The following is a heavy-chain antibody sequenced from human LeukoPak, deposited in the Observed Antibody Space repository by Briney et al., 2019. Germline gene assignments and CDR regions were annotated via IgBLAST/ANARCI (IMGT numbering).Heavy chain of an antibody. V-gene: IGHV3-9*01. CDR1: GFTFDDYA. J-gene: IGHJ4*02. CDR2: ISWNSGSI. Sequence: GGSLRLSCAASGFTFDDYAMHWVRQAPGKGLEWVSGISWNSGSIGYADSVKGRFTISRDNAKNSLYLQMNSLRAEDTALYYCANSRGYSYGSGYFDYWGQGTLVTVSS. D-gene: IGHD5-18*01. CDR3: ANSRGYSYGSGYFDY.